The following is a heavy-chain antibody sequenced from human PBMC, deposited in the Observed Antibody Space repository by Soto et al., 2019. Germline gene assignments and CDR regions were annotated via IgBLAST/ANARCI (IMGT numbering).Heavy chain of an antibody. J-gene: IGHJ6*02. CDR2: IYSGGST. Sequence: EVQLVESGGGLIQPGGSLRLSCAASGFTVSSNYMSWVRQAPGKGLEWVSVIYSGGSTYYADSVKGRFTISRDNSKNTLYLKMNSLRAEDTAVYYCARTLQNYDFWSGPDDYGMDVWGQGTTVTVSS. CDR1: GFTVSSNY. D-gene: IGHD3-3*01. CDR3: ARTLQNYDFWSGPDDYGMDV. V-gene: IGHV3-53*01.